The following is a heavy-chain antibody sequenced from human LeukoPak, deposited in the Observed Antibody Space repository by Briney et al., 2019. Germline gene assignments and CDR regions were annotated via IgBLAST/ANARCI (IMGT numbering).Heavy chain of an antibody. CDR2: ISGSGGRT. J-gene: IGHJ5*02. CDR3: AKGGAIFGVVIHWFDP. CDR1: GFTFSSYA. D-gene: IGHD3-3*01. Sequence: PGGSLRLSCAASGFTFSSYAMSWVRQAPGKGLEWVSGISGSGGRTDYADSVKGRFTISRDNSKNTLYLQMNSLRVEDTAVYYCAKGGAIFGVVIHWFDPWGQGTLVIVSS. V-gene: IGHV3-23*01.